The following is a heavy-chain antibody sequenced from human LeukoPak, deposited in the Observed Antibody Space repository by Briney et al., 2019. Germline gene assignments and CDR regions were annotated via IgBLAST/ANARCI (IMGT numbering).Heavy chain of an antibody. D-gene: IGHD3-10*01. J-gene: IGHJ4*02. CDR1: GYSIRSGFY. CDR3: ARVPRYSGAFDY. Sequence: SETLSLTCTVSGYSIRSGFYWGWIRQPPGKGLEWIGNIYHSGITYDTPSLKSRVTISVDTSKNQFSLKLSSVTAADTAVYYCARVPRYSGAFDYWGQGTLVTVSS. V-gene: IGHV4-38-2*02. CDR2: IYHSGIT.